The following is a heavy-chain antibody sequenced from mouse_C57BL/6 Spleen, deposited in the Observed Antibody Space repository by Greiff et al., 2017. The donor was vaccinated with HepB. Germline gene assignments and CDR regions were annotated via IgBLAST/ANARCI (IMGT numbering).Heavy chain of an antibody. Sequence: EVKLVESGGGLVQPGGSLSLSCAASGFTFTDYYMSWVRQPPGKALEWLGFIRNKANGYTTEYSASVKGRFTISRDNSQSILYLQMNALRAEDSATYYCARSSLGAFDYWGQGTTLTVSS. CDR3: ARSSLGAFDY. CDR1: GFTFTDYY. V-gene: IGHV7-3*01. CDR2: IRNKANGYTT. D-gene: IGHD3-1*01. J-gene: IGHJ2*01.